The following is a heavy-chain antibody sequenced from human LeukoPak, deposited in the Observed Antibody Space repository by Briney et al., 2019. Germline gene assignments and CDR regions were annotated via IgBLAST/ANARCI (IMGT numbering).Heavy chain of an antibody. J-gene: IGHJ4*02. CDR2: INHSGST. D-gene: IGHD3-16*02. CDR1: GGSFSGYY. CDR3: ARGPDYVWGSYRYTGDYFDY. V-gene: IGHV4-34*01. Sequence: SETLSLTCAVYGGSFSGYYWSWIRQPPGKGLEWIGEINHSGSTNYSPSLKSRVTISVDTSKNQFSLKLSSVTAADTAVYYCARGPDYVWGSYRYTGDYFDYWGQGTLVTVSS.